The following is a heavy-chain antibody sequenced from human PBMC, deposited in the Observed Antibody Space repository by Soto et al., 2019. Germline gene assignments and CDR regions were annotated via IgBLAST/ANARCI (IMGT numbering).Heavy chain of an antibody. CDR1: GFTFSSYA. V-gene: IGHV3-23*01. Sequence: EVQLLESGGGLVQPGGSLRLSCAASGFTFSSYAMSWVRQAPGKGLEWVSAISGSGGSTYYADSVKGRFTISRDNSKNTLYLQMNSLRAEDTAVYYCANAPYSSSWPLPFDYWGQGTLVTVSS. J-gene: IGHJ4*02. CDR3: ANAPYSSSWPLPFDY. CDR2: ISGSGGST. D-gene: IGHD6-13*01.